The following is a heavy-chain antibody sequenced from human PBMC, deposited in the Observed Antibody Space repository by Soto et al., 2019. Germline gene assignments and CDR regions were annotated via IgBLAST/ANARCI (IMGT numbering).Heavy chain of an antibody. D-gene: IGHD3-16*01. J-gene: IGHJ5*02. Sequence: PSETLSLTCTVSGGSISRSGYYWGWIRQPPGKGLEWIGSIYYSGSTHYNPSLKSRVTISVDTSKNQFSLKLSSVTAADTAVYYCASGGDYNWFAPWGQGTLVTVSS. CDR2: IYYSGST. V-gene: IGHV4-39*01. CDR1: GGSISRSGYY. CDR3: ASGGDYNWFAP.